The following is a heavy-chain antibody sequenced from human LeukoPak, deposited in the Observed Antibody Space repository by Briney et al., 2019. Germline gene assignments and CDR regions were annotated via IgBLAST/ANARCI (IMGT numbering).Heavy chain of an antibody. CDR3: AREGNSSTVWFDP. V-gene: IGHV1-69*04. CDR2: IIPILGIA. CDR1: GGTFSSYT. D-gene: IGHD6-13*01. J-gene: IGHJ5*02. Sequence: GASVTVSCKGSGGTFSSYTISWVRQAPGQGLEWMGRIIPILGIANYAQKFQGRVTITADKSTSTAYMELSSLRSEDTAVYYCAREGNSSTVWFDPWGQGTLVTVSS.